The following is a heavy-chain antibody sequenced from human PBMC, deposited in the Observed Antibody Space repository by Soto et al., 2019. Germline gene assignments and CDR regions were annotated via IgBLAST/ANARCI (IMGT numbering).Heavy chain of an antibody. CDR3: ALFSRYGDQSDAFDI. V-gene: IGHV1-46*03. D-gene: IGHD4-17*01. Sequence: ASVKVSCKASGYTFTSYYMHWVRQAPGQGLEWMGIINPSGGSTSYAQKFQGRVTMTRDTSTSTVYMELSSLRSEDTAVYYCALFSRYGDQSDAFDIWGQGTMVTVSS. CDR2: INPSGGST. CDR1: GYTFTSYY. J-gene: IGHJ3*02.